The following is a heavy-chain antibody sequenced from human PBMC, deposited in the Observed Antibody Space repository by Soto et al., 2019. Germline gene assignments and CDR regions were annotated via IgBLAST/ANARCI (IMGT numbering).Heavy chain of an antibody. CDR2: ISAYNGNT. J-gene: IGHJ5*02. D-gene: IGHD5-12*01. CDR1: GYTFTSYG. CDR3: ARGLVATIQRLGFDP. V-gene: IGHV1-18*01. Sequence: QVQLVQSGAEVKKPGASVKVSCKASGYTFTSYGISWVRQAPGQGLEWMGWISAYNGNTNYAQKLQXXXTXXTDTATSTAYMELRSLRSDDTAVYYCARGLVATIQRLGFDPWGQGTLVTVSS.